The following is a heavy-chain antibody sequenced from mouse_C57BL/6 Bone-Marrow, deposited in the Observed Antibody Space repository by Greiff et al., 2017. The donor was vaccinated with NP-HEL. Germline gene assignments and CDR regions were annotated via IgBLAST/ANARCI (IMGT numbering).Heavy chain of an antibody. CDR2: ISGGGGNT. V-gene: IGHV5-9*01. CDR1: GLPFSSYT. Sequence: EGTRGEEGGGGGKKGGGRKLTCTPSGLPFSSYTMSWVRQTPEKRLEWVATISGGGGNTYYPDSVKGRFTISRDNAKNTLYLQMSSLRSEDTALYYCAKMGGYYYGSSYRFAYWGQGTLVTVSA. D-gene: IGHD1-1*01. J-gene: IGHJ3*01. CDR3: AKMGGYYYGSSYRFAY.